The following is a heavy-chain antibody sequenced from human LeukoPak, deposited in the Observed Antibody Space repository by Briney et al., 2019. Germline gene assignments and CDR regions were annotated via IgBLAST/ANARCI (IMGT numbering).Heavy chain of an antibody. D-gene: IGHD3-10*01. Sequence: SETLSLTCIVSGGSISSYYWSWIRQPPGKGLEWIGDIYYSGSTSYNPSLKSRVTISVDTSKNQFSLKLGSVTAADTAVYYCGRWRTDSGFFDYWGQGTLVTVSS. J-gene: IGHJ4*02. CDR3: GRWRTDSGFFDY. CDR2: IYYSGST. V-gene: IGHV4-59*06. CDR1: GGSISSYY.